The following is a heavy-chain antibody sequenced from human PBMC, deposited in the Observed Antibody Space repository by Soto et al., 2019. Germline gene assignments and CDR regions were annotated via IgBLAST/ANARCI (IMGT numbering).Heavy chain of an antibody. V-gene: IGHV1-18*01. CDR2: IRFYNDNT. J-gene: IGHJ6*02. CDR1: GYTFINHG. D-gene: IGHD6-19*01. CDR3: ERYNSGGCPYAMDV. Sequence: QAQLVQSGAEVKKPGASVKVSCQASGYTFINHGISWVRQAPGQGLEWMGGIRFYNDNTNYAPKFQGRVTMTTDTPTSTAHMELSRLRSEDTAVYYGERYNSGGCPYAMDVVGQGTTVTVSS.